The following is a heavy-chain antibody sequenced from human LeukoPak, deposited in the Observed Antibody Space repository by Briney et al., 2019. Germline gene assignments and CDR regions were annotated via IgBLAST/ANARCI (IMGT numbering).Heavy chain of an antibody. CDR2: ISAYNGNT. J-gene: IGHJ4*02. CDR1: GYTFTSYG. Sequence: ASVKVSCKASGYTFTSYGISWVRQAPGQGLEWMGWISAYNGNTNYAQKFQGRVTITRNTSISTAYMELSSLRSEDTAVYYCARVSRATPDYWGQGTLVTVSS. CDR3: ARVSRATPDY. V-gene: IGHV1-18*01.